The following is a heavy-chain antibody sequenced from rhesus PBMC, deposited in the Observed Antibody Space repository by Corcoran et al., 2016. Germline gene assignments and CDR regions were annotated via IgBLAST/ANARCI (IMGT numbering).Heavy chain of an antibody. Sequence: QVQLQESGPGLVKPSETLSVTCAVSGYSISRGDYWGWIRQPPGKGLEYIGYISGRIGSPYYNPALKSRVTISKDTSKNQFSLKLSSVTAADTAVYYCARRGYIAADKFDYWGQGVLVTVSS. CDR3: ARRGYIAADKFDY. D-gene: IGHD6-25*01. CDR1: GYSISRGDY. V-gene: IGHV4-99*01. CDR2: ISGRIGSP. J-gene: IGHJ4*01.